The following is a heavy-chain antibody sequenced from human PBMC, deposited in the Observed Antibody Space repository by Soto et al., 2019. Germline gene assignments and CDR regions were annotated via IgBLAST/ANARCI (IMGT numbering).Heavy chain of an antibody. J-gene: IGHJ1*01. D-gene: IGHD3-16*01. CDR1: GFTFRSYV. CDR2: TSYDGSNK. Sequence: QVQLVESGGGVVQPGTSLRLSWVGSGFTFRSYVIHWVRQAPGKGLEWVALTSYDGSNKDYGDSVKGRFTISRDNSRNKVDLQMDRLSREDTALYYCARWGTTRGLDVWGQGTLVSVSS. CDR3: ARWGTTRGLDV. V-gene: IGHV3-33*05.